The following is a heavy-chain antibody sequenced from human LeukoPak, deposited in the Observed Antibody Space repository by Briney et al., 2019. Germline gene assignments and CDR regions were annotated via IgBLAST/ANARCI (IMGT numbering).Heavy chain of an antibody. CDR3: ARDRYYGSGSSDY. V-gene: IGHV1-46*01. Sequence: GASVKLSCKVSRYTFTSYYMHWVRQASGQGLEWMGIINPSGDHTSYTQKFQGRVTMTRDTSTSTVYMEQISLRSEDTAVYYCARDRYYGSGSSDYWGQGTLVTVSS. CDR1: RYTFTSYY. J-gene: IGHJ4*02. D-gene: IGHD3-10*01. CDR2: INPSGDHT.